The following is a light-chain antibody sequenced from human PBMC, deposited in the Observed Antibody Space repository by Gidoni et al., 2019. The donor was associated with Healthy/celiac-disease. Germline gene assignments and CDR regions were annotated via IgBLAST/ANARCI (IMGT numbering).Light chain of an antibody. Sequence: FELSQPPLIAVSPGQTASITCSGDKLGDKYACWYQQKPGQSPVLVIYQDSKRPSGIPERFSGSNSGNTATLTISGTQAMDEADYYCQAWDSSTVVFGGGTKLTVL. CDR2: QDS. J-gene: IGLJ2*01. CDR1: KLGDKY. V-gene: IGLV3-1*01. CDR3: QAWDSSTVV.